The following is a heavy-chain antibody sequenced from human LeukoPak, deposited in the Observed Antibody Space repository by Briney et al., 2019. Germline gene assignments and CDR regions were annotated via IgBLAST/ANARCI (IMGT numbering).Heavy chain of an antibody. CDR1: GFTFSSYR. J-gene: IGHJ6*02. Sequence: PGGSLRLSCAASGFTFSSYRMNWVRQAPGKGLEWVSSISSSSSYIYYADSVKGRFTISRDNAKNSLYLQMNSLRAEDTAVYYCARWPLPGYSGQSYYYGMDVWGQGTTVTVSS. CDR2: ISSSSSYI. CDR3: ARWPLPGYSGQSYYYGMDV. D-gene: IGHD5-12*01. V-gene: IGHV3-21*01.